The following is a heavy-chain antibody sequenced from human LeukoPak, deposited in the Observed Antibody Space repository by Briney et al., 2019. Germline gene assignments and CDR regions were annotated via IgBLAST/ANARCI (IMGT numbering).Heavy chain of an antibody. J-gene: IGHJ4*02. Sequence: GGSLRLSCAASGFTFSSNWMTWVRQAPGKGLEWVANMNQDETEKYYLDSVKGRFTISRDNSKNTLYLQMNSLRREDTAVYYCAKDAHFLYGGKRDYYFDYWGQGTLVTVSS. CDR2: MNQDETEK. D-gene: IGHD4-23*01. V-gene: IGHV3-7*04. CDR3: AKDAHFLYGGKRDYYFDY. CDR1: GFTFSSNW.